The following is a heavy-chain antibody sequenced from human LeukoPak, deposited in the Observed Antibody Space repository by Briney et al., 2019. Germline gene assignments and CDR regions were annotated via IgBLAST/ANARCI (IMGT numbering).Heavy chain of an antibody. J-gene: IGHJ4*02. CDR1: GFTFDDYA. CDR2: ISLNSGSI. CDR3: AKARYSSSWYASALFDY. Sequence: QPGGSLRLSCAASGFTFDDYAMHWVRQAPGKGLEWVSGISLNSGSIVYADSVKGRFTISRDNAKNSLYLQMSSLRAEDTALYYCAKARYSSSWYASALFDYWGQGTLVTVTS. D-gene: IGHD6-13*01. V-gene: IGHV3-9*01.